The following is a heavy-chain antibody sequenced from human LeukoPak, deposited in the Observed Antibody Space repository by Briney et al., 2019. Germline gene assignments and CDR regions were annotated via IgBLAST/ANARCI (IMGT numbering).Heavy chain of an antibody. Sequence: GGSLKLSCAASGFTFSGSAMHWVRQASGKGLEWVGRIRSKANSYATAYAASVKGRFTIYRDDSKNTAYVQVNSLKTEDTAVYYCTSRPDYGDYIFDYWVQGTLVTVSS. D-gene: IGHD4-17*01. CDR1: GFTFSGSA. CDR3: TSRPDYGDYIFDY. CDR2: IRSKANSYAT. V-gene: IGHV3-73*01. J-gene: IGHJ4*02.